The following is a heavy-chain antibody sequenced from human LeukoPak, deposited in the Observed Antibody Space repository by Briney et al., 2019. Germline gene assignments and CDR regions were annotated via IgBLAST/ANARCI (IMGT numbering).Heavy chain of an antibody. D-gene: IGHD6-13*01. CDR3: AREILSYSSSWYVPDAFDI. J-gene: IGHJ3*02. V-gene: IGHV1-69*01. Sequence: SVKVSCKASGGTFSSYAISWVRQAPGQGLGWMGGIIPIFGTANYAQKFQGRVTITADESTSTAYMELSSLRSEDTAVYYCAREILSYSSSWYVPDAFDIWGQGTMVTVSS. CDR1: GGTFSSYA. CDR2: IIPIFGTA.